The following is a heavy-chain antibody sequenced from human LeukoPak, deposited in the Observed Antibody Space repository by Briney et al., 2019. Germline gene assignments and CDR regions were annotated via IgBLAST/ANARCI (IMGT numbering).Heavy chain of an antibody. D-gene: IGHD2-15*01. Sequence: SGPTLVKPTQTLALTCSFSGLSLSPSAVGMGLIRQPPGKALGWLALIYWDDDKRYSPSLKSRLTITKDTSKNQVVLTMTNMDPVDTATYYCAHRRHRVAAISGWFDPWGQGTLVTVSS. CDR3: AHRRHRVAAISGWFDP. J-gene: IGHJ5*02. V-gene: IGHV2-5*02. CDR1: GLSLSPSAVG. CDR2: IYWDDDK.